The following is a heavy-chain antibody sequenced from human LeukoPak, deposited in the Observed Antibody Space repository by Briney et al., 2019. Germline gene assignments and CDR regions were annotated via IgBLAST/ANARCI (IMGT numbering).Heavy chain of an antibody. J-gene: IGHJ3*02. V-gene: IGHV3-11*01. D-gene: IGHD3-22*01. CDR3: ARAPGDSSGYNENDAFDI. CDR2: ISSSGSTI. Sequence: GGALRLSCAASGFTFSDYYMSWIRQAPGKGLEWVSYISSSGSTIYYAASVKGRFTISRDNAKNSLYLQMNSLRAEDTAVYYGARAPGDSSGYNENDAFDIWGQGTMVTVSS. CDR1: GFTFSDYY.